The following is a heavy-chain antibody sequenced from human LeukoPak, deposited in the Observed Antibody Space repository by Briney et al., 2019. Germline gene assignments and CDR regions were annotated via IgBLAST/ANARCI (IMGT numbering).Heavy chain of an antibody. J-gene: IGHJ4*02. Sequence: ASVKVSCKASGYTFTSYYMHWVRQAPGQGLEWMGWINLNSGGTNYAQKFQGRVTMTRDTSISTAYMELSRLRSDDTAVYYCARNVGNWEGGFDYWGQGTLVTVSS. CDR2: INLNSGGT. D-gene: IGHD7-27*01. CDR3: ARNVGNWEGGFDY. CDR1: GYTFTSYY. V-gene: IGHV1-2*02.